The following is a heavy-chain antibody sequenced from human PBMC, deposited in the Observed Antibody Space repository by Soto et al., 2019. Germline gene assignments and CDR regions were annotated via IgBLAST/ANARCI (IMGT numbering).Heavy chain of an antibody. CDR3: ARQGTSSGSDYAAFNL. D-gene: IGHD3-10*01. J-gene: IGHJ5*02. CDR1: GYTFIYFW. Sequence: GESLKISCQASGYTFIYFWVAWVRQVPGKGLEWMGVIYPGASDIRYSPSFEGHVTISADKSTNTAYLQWSSLEAADTAIYYCARQGTSSGSDYAAFNLWGPATLVTVCS. CDR2: IYPGASDI. V-gene: IGHV5-51*01.